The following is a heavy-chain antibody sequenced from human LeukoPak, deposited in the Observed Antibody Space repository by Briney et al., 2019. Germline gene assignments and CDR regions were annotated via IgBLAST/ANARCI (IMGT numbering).Heavy chain of an antibody. CDR3: ARESYYYDSSGYYRTEYFQH. D-gene: IGHD3-22*01. Sequence: SESLSLTCTVSGGSISSYYWSWIRQPAGKGLEWIGRIYTSGSTNYNPSLTSRVTMSVDTSKNQFSLKLSSVTAADTAVYCCARESYYYDSSGYYRTEYFQHWGQGTLVTVSS. V-gene: IGHV4-4*07. CDR2: IYTSGST. CDR1: GGSISSYY. J-gene: IGHJ1*01.